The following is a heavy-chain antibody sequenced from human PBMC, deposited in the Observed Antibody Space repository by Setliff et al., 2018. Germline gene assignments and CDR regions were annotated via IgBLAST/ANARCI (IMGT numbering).Heavy chain of an antibody. CDR3: ARGTWIQLSALALFDY. J-gene: IGHJ4*02. V-gene: IGHV4-39*07. D-gene: IGHD5-18*01. CDR1: GDSISSSSYY. CDR2: IYYSGST. Sequence: SETLSLTCTVSGDSISSSSYYWGWIRQPPGKGLEWIGSIYYSGSTYYNPSLKSRVTISVDTSKNQFSLKLSSVTAADAAVYYCARGTWIQLSALALFDYWGQGTLVTVSS.